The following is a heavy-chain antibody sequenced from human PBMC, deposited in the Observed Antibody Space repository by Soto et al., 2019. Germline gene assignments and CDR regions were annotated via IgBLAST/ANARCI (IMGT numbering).Heavy chain of an antibody. CDR1: GFRFEDYA. CDR2: IAWNSDII. Sequence: EVQLVESGGGLVQPGRSLRLSCAASGFRFEDYAMHWVRQAPGKGLEWVSGIAWNSDIIGYADSVKGRFTISRDNGKNSLYLQMNSLRPEETVLYYCAKDHYGSAIYGMAVWGQGTTVTVSS. CDR3: AKDHYGSAIYGMAV. V-gene: IGHV3-9*01. J-gene: IGHJ6*02. D-gene: IGHD3-10*01.